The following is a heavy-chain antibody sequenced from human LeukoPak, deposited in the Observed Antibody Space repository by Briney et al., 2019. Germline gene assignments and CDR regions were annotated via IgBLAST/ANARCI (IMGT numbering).Heavy chain of an antibody. J-gene: IGHJ4*02. Sequence: PSETLSLTCTVSGGSISSSSYYWGWIRQPPGKGLEWIGSIYYSGSTYYNPSLKSRVTISVDTSKNQFSLKLSSVTAADTAVYYCARHERPAAGTRTRSYFDYWGQGTLVTVSS. CDR1: GGSISSSSYY. CDR3: ARHERPAAGTRTRSYFDY. D-gene: IGHD6-13*01. CDR2: IYYSGST. V-gene: IGHV4-39*01.